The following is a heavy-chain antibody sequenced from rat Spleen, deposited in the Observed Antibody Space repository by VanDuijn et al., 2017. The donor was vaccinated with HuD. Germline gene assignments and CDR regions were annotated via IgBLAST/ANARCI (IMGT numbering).Heavy chain of an antibody. V-gene: IGHV5-29*01. CDR1: GFTFSNYD. D-gene: IGHD2-7*01. CDR2: ISYDGHTT. Sequence: EVQLVESGGGSAQPGRSLKLSCAASGFTFSNYDMAWVRQAPTKGLEWVATISYDGHTTYYRDSEKGRFTISRDIAKSTLYLQMDSLGSEDTATYYCTRQGYLRDWYFDFWGPGTMVTVSS. CDR3: TRQGYLRDWYFDF. J-gene: IGHJ1*01.